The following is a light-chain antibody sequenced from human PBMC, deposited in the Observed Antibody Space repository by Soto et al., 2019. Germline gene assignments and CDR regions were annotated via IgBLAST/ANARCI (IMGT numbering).Light chain of an antibody. CDR1: SSDVGGYNH. J-gene: IGLJ1*01. Sequence: QSALTQPASVSGSPGQSITISCTGTSSDVGGYNHVSWYQHHPGKAPKLMIYEVSNRPSGVSNRFSGSKSGYTASLTISGLQAEDEADYCCNSHTSSGVRVFGTGTKVTVL. CDR2: EVS. V-gene: IGLV2-14*01. CDR3: NSHTSSGVRV.